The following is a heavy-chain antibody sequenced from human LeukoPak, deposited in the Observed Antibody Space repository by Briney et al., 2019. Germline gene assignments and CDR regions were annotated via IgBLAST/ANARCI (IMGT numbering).Heavy chain of an antibody. CDR2: ISWDGHTT. Sequence: GGSLRLSCAASGFTFDDYASHWVRQAPGKGLEWVALISWDGHTTYYANSVKGRFTISRDNSKNSLYLHMNSLRPEDTALYYCTKAADGFGESKQPPEYWGQGTLVTVSS. D-gene: IGHD3-10*01. J-gene: IGHJ4*02. V-gene: IGHV3-43D*03. CDR3: TKAADGFGESKQPPEY. CDR1: GFTFDDYA.